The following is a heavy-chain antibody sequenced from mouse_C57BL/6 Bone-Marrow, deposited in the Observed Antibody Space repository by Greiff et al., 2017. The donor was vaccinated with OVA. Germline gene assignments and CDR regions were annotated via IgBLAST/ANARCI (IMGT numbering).Heavy chain of an antibody. CDR1: GYTFTSYW. CDR3: ATRYFDV. J-gene: IGHJ1*03. Sequence: VQLQQPGAELVMPGASVKLSCKASGYTFTSYWMHWVKQRPGQGLEWIGEIDPSDSYTNYNQKFKGKSTLTVDKSSSTAYMQLSSLTSEDSAVDYCATRYFDVWGTGTTVTVSS. CDR2: IDPSDSYT. V-gene: IGHV1-69*01.